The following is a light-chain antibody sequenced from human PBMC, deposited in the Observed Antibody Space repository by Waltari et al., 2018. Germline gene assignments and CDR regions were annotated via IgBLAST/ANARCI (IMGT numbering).Light chain of an antibody. Sequence: TVVTQEPSFSVSPGGTVTLPCGLSSGSLSPSYYPTWYPPTPGHGPRPSSITTNSRASGVPGGFAGSSLWNKAALTITGAKADDESNYYCVLYMGSGILVGGGTKMTVL. CDR3: VLYMGSGIL. CDR2: TTN. J-gene: IGLJ2*01. CDR1: SGSLSPSYY. V-gene: IGLV8-61*01.